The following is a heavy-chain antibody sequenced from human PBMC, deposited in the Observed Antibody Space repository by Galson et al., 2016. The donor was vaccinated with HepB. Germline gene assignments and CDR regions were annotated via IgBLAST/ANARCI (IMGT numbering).Heavy chain of an antibody. CDR2: IKQDGSEK. CDR1: GFSFSDYW. J-gene: IGHJ5*02. V-gene: IGHV3-7*05. CDR3: ARYSSAWSLDT. Sequence: SLRLSCAASGFSFSDYWMTWVRQAPGKGLEWVANIKQDGSEKYYVDSVKGRFTISRDNAKNSLYLQMNSLRAEDTAIYYCARYSSAWSLDTWGQGTLVTVSS. D-gene: IGHD6-19*01.